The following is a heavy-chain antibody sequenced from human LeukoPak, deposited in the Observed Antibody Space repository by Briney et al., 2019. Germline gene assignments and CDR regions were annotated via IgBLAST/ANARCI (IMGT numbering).Heavy chain of an antibody. D-gene: IGHD3-10*01. V-gene: IGHV4-34*01. Sequence: SETLSLTCAVYGGSFSGYYWSWIRQPPGKRLEWIGEINHSGSTNYNPSLKSRVTISVDTSKNQFSLKLSSVTAADTAVYYCARVNSYGSGSYNWFDPWGQGTLVTVSS. CDR2: INHSGST. J-gene: IGHJ5*02. CDR3: ARVNSYGSGSYNWFDP. CDR1: GGSFSGYY.